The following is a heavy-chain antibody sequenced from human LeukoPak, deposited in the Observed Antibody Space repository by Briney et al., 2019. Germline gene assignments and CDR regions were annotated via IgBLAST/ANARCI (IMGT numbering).Heavy chain of an antibody. V-gene: IGHV3-30*18. CDR2: ISYDGSNK. CDR3: AKGLDSSIPGDYYGMDV. CDR1: GFTFSSYG. J-gene: IGHJ6*02. D-gene: IGHD6-13*01. Sequence: PGGSLRLSCAASGFTFSSYGMHWVRQAPGKGLEWVAVISYDGSNKYYADSVKGRFTISRDNSRNTLYLQMNSLRAEDTAVYYCAKGLDSSIPGDYYGMDVWGQGTTVTVSS.